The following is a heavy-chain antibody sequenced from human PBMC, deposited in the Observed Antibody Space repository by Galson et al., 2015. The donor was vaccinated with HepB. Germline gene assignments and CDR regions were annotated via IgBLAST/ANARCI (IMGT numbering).Heavy chain of an antibody. CDR2: VNSNGDKT. CDR3: VKARFCSGGTCPGDFDY. Sequence: SLRLSCAASGFTFNGYAMHWVRQAPGKGLEYLSAVNSNGDKTYYADSVRGRFTISRDNSKNTLFLQMSSLRAEDTAVYYCVKARFCSGGTCPGDFDYWGQGTLVTVSS. J-gene: IGHJ4*02. V-gene: IGHV3-64D*06. CDR1: GFTFNGYA. D-gene: IGHD2-15*01.